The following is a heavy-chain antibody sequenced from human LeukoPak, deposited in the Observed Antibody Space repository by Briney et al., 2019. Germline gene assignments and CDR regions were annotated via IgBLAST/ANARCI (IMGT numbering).Heavy chain of an antibody. V-gene: IGHV4-34*01. CDR2: INHSGST. CDR3: AGGRGVGATGVGY. D-gene: IGHD1-26*01. CDR1: GGSFSGYY. Sequence: SETLSLTCAVYGGSFSGYYWSWIRQPPGKGLEWIGEINHSGSTNYNPSLKSRVTISVDTSKNQFSLKLSSVTAADTAVYYCAGGRGVGATGVGYWGQGTLATVSS. J-gene: IGHJ4*02.